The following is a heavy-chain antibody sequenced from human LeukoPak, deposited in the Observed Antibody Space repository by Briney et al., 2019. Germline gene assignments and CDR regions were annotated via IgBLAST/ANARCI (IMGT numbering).Heavy chain of an antibody. Sequence: PGRSLRLSCAASGFPSDDYAMHWVRQAPGKGLEWVSGISWHTGTTGYAESVKGRFTISSDSAKNSLYLQMDSLRAEDTAVYYCTRDLGVTGDLRRAFDIWGHGTMVTVSS. CDR2: ISWHTGTT. CDR3: TRDLGVTGDLRRAFDI. CDR1: GFPSDDYA. J-gene: IGHJ3*02. V-gene: IGHV3-9*02. D-gene: IGHD7-27*01.